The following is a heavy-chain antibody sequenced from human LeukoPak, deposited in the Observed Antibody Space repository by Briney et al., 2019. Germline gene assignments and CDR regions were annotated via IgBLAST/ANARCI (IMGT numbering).Heavy chain of an antibody. Sequence: GASVKVSCKASGYTFTSYGISWVRQAPGQGLEWMGWISAYNGNTNYAQKLQGRVTMTTDTSTSTAYIELRSLRSDDTAVYYCARDLHRFEAAAANWFDPWGQGTLVTVSS. D-gene: IGHD6-13*01. V-gene: IGHV1-18*01. J-gene: IGHJ5*02. CDR3: ARDLHRFEAAAANWFDP. CDR1: GYTFTSYG. CDR2: ISAYNGNT.